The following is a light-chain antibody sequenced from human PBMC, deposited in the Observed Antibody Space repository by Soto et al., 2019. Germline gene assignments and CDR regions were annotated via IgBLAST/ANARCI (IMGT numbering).Light chain of an antibody. V-gene: IGKV3-11*01. CDR2: DAY. J-gene: IGKJ3*01. CDR1: QSVSPY. Sequence: ETVLTQSPATLSLSPGDRATLSCRTSQSVSPYLAWYQQRPAQAPRLLIYDAYNRAAGIPARFSGGGSGTDFTLTISSLEPEDFAVYYCQERTNWSPGITFGPGTTVDIK. CDR3: QERTNWSPGIT.